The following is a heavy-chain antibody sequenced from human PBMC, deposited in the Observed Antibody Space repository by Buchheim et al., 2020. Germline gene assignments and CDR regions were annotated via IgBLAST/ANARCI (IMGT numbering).Heavy chain of an antibody. CDR2: VYPSGST. D-gene: IGHD4-17*01. Sequence: QVQLQESGPGLVKPSGTLSLTCAVSGGSISSSNWWNWVRQPPGKGLEWIGEVYPSGSTNYNQSLKSRVTISLDKSKNQFSLKVNSLTAADTAVYYCARGETTKWYFDLWGRGTL. J-gene: IGHJ2*01. CDR1: GGSISSSNW. V-gene: IGHV4-4*02. CDR3: ARGETTKWYFDL.